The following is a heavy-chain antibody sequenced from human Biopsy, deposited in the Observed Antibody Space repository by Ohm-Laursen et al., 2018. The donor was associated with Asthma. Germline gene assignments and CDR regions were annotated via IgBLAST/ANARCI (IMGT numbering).Heavy chain of an antibody. J-gene: IGHJ4*02. CDR2: VSYDGGVV. D-gene: IGHD3-3*01. CDR3: AKRRGYSDLTDFDH. Sequence: FLRLSCAASGFVFRSHAMHWVRQAPGKGLEWVAVVSYDGGVVHYADSMKGRFTISRDNAKSTLYLQMNRLRTDDTAVYFCAKRRGYSDLTDFDHWGQGTLVTVSS. CDR1: GFVFRSHA. V-gene: IGHV3-30*18.